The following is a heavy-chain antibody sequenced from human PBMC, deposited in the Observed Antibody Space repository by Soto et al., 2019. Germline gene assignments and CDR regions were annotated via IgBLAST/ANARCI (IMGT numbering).Heavy chain of an antibody. D-gene: IGHD2-15*01. J-gene: IGHJ4*02. CDR1: GDSISSGGYY. CDR2: IYYSGST. CDR3: AREVPTPYYFYY. V-gene: IGHV4-31*03. Sequence: PSETLSLTCTVSGDSISSGGYYWSWIRQHPGKGLEWIGYIYYSGSTYYNPSLKSRVTISVDTSKNQFSLKLSSVTAADTAVYYCAREVPTPYYFYYWGQGALVTVSS.